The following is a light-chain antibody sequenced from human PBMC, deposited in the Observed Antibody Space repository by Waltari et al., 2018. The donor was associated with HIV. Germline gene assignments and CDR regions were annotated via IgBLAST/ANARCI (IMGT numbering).Light chain of an antibody. Sequence: SYELTQPPSVSVSPGQTARITCSGYAVPNQWAFWYQQRPGQAPLLLIFRDVERPPGIPERCSGSRSGTTVTLTITGVQAEDEGDYFCQSAGGGRPVVFGGGTNLTVV. CDR2: RDV. J-gene: IGLJ2*01. CDR1: AVPNQW. V-gene: IGLV3-25*03. CDR3: QSAGGGRPVV.